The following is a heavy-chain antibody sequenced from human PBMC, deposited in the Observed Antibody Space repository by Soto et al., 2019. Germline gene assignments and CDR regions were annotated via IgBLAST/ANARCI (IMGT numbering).Heavy chain of an antibody. CDR3: ARSTGSGFRPGTHRFNWFDP. Sequence: QVQLVQSGVEVKQPGSSVKVSCQASGVTFSSFAISWVRQAPGQGLEWMGGIIPIFRTPNYAQNFQGRVTITADESTSSVYMELSRLRSEDTAVYYCARSTGSGFRPGTHRFNWFDPWGQGTLVTVSS. CDR2: IIPIFRTP. V-gene: IGHV1-69*01. J-gene: IGHJ5*02. CDR1: GVTFSSFA. D-gene: IGHD5-12*01.